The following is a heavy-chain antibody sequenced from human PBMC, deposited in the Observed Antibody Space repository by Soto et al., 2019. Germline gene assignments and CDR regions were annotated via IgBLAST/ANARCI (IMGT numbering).Heavy chain of an antibody. CDR2: IRTSVGDT. CDR1: GFTFSSYA. D-gene: IGHD4-17*01. Sequence: EVQLLESGGDLVQPGGSLRLSCAASGFTFSSYAMNWVRQAPGKGLEWVSTIRTSVGDTYYAASVKGRFTISRDNSKSTVYLHLTSLRAEDTAIYYCAKDPTYDYGYFDSWCQGTLVTVSS. J-gene: IGHJ4*02. V-gene: IGHV3-23*01. CDR3: AKDPTYDYGYFDS.